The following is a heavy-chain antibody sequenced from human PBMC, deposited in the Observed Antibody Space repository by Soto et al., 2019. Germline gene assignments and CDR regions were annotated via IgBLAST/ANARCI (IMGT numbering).Heavy chain of an antibody. CDR3: TKTPPRTSATAYYFDY. J-gene: IGHJ4*02. D-gene: IGHD2-21*01. V-gene: IGHV1-69*13. CDR2: IIPIYATA. CDR1: GDTFSSYA. Sequence: SVKVSCKASGDTFSSYAISWVRQAPGQGLEWMGGIIPIYATANYAEKFQGRVTITADESTNTAHMELSSLRSDDTAVYYCTKTPPRTSATAYYFDYWGQGTLVTVSS.